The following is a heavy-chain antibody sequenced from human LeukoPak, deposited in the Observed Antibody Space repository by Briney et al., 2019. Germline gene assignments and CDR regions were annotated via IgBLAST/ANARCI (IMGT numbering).Heavy chain of an antibody. D-gene: IGHD5-18*01. CDR2: IYYSGST. CDR3: RGYTYGPLD. Sequence: SETLSLTCTVSGGSISSSNYYWGWIRQPPGKGLEWIGSIYYSGSTYYNASLKSRVTISVDTSKKQFSLTLTSVTAADTAVYANRGYTYGPLDWGQGTLVSVSS. J-gene: IGHJ4*02. V-gene: IGHV4-39*01. CDR1: GGSISSSNYY.